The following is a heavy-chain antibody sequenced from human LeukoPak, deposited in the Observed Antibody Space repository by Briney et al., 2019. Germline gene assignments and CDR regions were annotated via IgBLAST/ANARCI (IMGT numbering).Heavy chain of an antibody. CDR1: GFTFSSFS. CDR3: ARDLNWEFDY. Sequence: GSLRLSCAASGFTFSSFSMNWVRQAPGKGLEWVSYITSGSSAMSYADSVKGRFTISRDNAKNSLYLQMNSLGDEDTAVYYCARDLNWEFDYWGRGTLVTVSS. J-gene: IGHJ4*02. V-gene: IGHV3-48*02. CDR2: ITSGSSAM. D-gene: IGHD1-1*01.